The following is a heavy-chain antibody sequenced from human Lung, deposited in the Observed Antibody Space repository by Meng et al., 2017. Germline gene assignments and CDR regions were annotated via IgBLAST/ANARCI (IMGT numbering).Heavy chain of an antibody. CDR3: ARGPTTMAHDFDY. Sequence: QIQQWGAGLVQPSGTLALTCVVSGGSFSDYYWSWIRQPPGKGLEWTGEINHSGSTNYNPSLESRATISVDTSQNNLSLKLSSVTAADSAVYYCARGPTTMAHDFDYWGQGTLVTVSS. CDR1: GGSFSDYY. J-gene: IGHJ4*02. CDR2: INHSGST. D-gene: IGHD4-11*01. V-gene: IGHV4-34*01.